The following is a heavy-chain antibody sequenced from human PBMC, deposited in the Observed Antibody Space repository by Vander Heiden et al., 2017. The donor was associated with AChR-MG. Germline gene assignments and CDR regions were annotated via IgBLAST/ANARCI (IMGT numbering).Heavy chain of an antibody. J-gene: IGHJ4*02. Sequence: EVQLSESGGGLVQLGGSLRLPCPPSGFTFSSYAMSWVRQAPGKGLEWVSAISGSGGSTYYADSVKGRFTISRDNSKNTLYLKMNSLRAEDTAVYYCAKAYSGRYWGQGTLVTVSS. D-gene: IGHD1-26*01. CDR2: ISGSGGST. V-gene: IGHV3-23*01. CDR1: GFTFSSYA. CDR3: AKAYSGRY.